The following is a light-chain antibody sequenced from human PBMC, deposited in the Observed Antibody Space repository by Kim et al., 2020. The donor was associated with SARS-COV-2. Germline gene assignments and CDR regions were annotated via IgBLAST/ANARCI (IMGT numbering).Light chain of an antibody. Sequence: DIQMTQSPSSLSASVGDRVTITCRASEGTGIYVAWYQQKPGKLPNLLISGASTLQEGVPSRFSGSRSGTHYTLTISSLQAEDVATYYCQKYNNVPLTFGGGTKVDIK. CDR1: EGTGIY. V-gene: IGKV1-27*01. J-gene: IGKJ4*01. CDR2: GAS. CDR3: QKYNNVPLT.